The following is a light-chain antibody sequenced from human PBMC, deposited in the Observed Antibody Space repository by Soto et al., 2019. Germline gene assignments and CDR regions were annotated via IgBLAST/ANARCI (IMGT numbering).Light chain of an antibody. CDR2: GAS. Sequence: EIVLTQSPGTLSLSPGERATLSCRASQSVSSRYFSWHQQTPGQPPSLLIYGASSRSISIPDWFSGSGSGTFFTFTISRLESEDFAVYFWQQYGSSLTVGGGTKVEIK. CDR1: QSVSSRY. J-gene: IGKJ4*01. V-gene: IGKV3-20*01. CDR3: QQYGSSLT.